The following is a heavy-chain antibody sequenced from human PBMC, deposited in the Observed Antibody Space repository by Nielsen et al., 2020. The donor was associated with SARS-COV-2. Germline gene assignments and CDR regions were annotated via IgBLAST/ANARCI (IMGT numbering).Heavy chain of an antibody. CDR2: ISYDGSNK. D-gene: IGHD3-16*02. CDR1: GFTFSSYA. CDR3: AKDRVVGSRDLYGMDV. Sequence: GESLKISCAASGFTFSSYAMHWVRQAPGKGLEWVAVISYDGSNKYYADSVKGRFTISRDNAKNSLYLQMNSLRAEDTALYYCAKDRVVGSRDLYGMDVWGQGTTVTVSS. J-gene: IGHJ6*02. V-gene: IGHV3-30-3*01.